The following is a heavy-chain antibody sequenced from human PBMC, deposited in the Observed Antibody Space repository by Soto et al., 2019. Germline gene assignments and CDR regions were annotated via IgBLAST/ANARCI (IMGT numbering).Heavy chain of an antibody. J-gene: IGHJ4*02. V-gene: IGHV1-69*01. Sequence: LVKVSCKASGGTFSSYPISWGRQATGQGLEWMGGIIPIFGTANYAQKFQGRVTITADESTSTAYMELSSLRSEDTAVYYCAGFRDDSSGYALGFWGQRTLLTLSS. CDR1: GGTFSSYP. CDR2: IIPIFGTA. D-gene: IGHD3-22*01. CDR3: AGFRDDSSGYALGF.